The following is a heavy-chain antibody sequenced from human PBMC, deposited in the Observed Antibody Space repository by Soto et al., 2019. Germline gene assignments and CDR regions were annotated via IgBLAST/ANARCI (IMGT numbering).Heavy chain of an antibody. CDR2: IYYSGST. V-gene: IGHV4-39*01. Sequence: PSETLSLTCAVSGGAISSSKWWSWVRQPPGKGLEWIGSIYYSGSTYYNPSLKSRVTISVDTSKNQFSLKLSSVTAADTAVYYCARHSGHIFFDYWGQGTLVTVSS. D-gene: IGHD5-12*01. CDR1: GGAISSSKW. CDR3: ARHSGHIFFDY. J-gene: IGHJ4*02.